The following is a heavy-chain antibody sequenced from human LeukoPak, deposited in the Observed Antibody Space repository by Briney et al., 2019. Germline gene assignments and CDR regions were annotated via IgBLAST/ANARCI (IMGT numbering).Heavy chain of an antibody. D-gene: IGHD1-14*01. J-gene: IGHJ3*02. CDR3: AKPARTDAFDI. Sequence: GGSLRLSCAASGFTFSSYSMNWVRQAPGKGLEWVSSISSSSSYIYYADSVKGRFTISRDNSKNTLYLQMNSLRAEDTAVYYCAKPARTDAFDIWGQGTMITVSS. CDR2: ISSSSSYI. CDR1: GFTFSSYS. V-gene: IGHV3-21*04.